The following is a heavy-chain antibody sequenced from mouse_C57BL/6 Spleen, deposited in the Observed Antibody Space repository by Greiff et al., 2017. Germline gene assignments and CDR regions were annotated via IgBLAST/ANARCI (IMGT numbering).Heavy chain of an antibody. CDR1: GFTFSSYA. J-gene: IGHJ4*01. CDR3: AREPSMDY. CDR2: ISDGGSYT. Sequence: EVQLQESGGGLVKPGGSLKLSCAASGFTFSSYAMSWVRQTPEKRLEWVATISDGGSYTYYPDNVKGRFTISRDNAKNNLYLQMSHLKSEDTAMYYCAREPSMDYWGQGTSVTVSS. V-gene: IGHV5-4*01.